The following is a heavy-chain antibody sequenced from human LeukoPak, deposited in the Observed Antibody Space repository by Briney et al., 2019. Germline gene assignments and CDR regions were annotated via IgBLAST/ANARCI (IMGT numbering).Heavy chain of an antibody. CDR3: ARVDRNWNYFDY. J-gene: IGHJ4*02. CDR1: GGSISSSY. Sequence: SETLSLTCTVSGGSISSSYWSWIRQPPGKGLEWIGNIYYSGSTNYNPSLKSRVTISVDTSKNQFSLNLSSVTAADTAVYFCARVDRNWNYFDYWGQGTLVTVSS. D-gene: IGHD1-20*01. CDR2: IYYSGST. V-gene: IGHV4-59*08.